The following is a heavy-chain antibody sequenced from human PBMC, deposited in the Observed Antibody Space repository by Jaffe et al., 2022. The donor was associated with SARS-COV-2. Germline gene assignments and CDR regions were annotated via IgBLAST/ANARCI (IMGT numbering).Heavy chain of an antibody. V-gene: IGHV3-30-3*01. D-gene: IGHD3-3*01. CDR1: GFTFSSYA. CDR3: ARDGVEEWLVPSPYYYYGMDV. CDR2: ISYDGSNK. Sequence: QVQLVESGGGVVQPGRSLRLSCAASGFTFSSYAMHWVRQAPGKGLEWVAVISYDGSNKYYADSVKGRFTISRDNSKNTLYLQMNSLRAEDTAVYYCARDGVEEWLVPSPYYYYGMDVWGQGTTVTVSS. J-gene: IGHJ6*02.